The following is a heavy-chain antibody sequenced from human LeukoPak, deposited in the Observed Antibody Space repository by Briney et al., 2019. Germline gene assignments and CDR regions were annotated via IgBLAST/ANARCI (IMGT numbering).Heavy chain of an antibody. V-gene: IGHV5-51*01. D-gene: IGHD6-19*01. J-gene: IGHJ5*02. CDR2: IYPSDSDT. Sequence: GESLKISCKGSGYSFTNYWIGWVRQMPGKGLEWMGIIYPSDSDTRYSPSFQGQVTISAAKSISTAYLQWSSLKASDTAMYYCARSLWSSGRDHWFDPWGQGTLVTVSS. CDR3: ARSLWSSGRDHWFDP. CDR1: GYSFTNYW.